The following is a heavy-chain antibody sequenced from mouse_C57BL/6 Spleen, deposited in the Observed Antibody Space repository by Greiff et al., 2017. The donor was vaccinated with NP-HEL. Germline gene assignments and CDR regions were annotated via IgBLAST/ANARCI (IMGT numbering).Heavy chain of an antibody. CDR3: AKNLWNKVVAWYIDV. CDR1: GFSLTSYG. CDR2: LWSGGST. V-gene: IGHV2-5*01. D-gene: IGHD1-1*01. Sequence: QVQLKESGPGLVQPSQSLSITCTVSGFSLTSYGVHWVRQSPGQGLEWLGVLWSGGSTDYNAAFMSRLSITKDNSKSKVFIQMNSLQADDTAIYYCAKNLWNKVVAWYIDVWGKGTTVTVSS. J-gene: IGHJ1*03.